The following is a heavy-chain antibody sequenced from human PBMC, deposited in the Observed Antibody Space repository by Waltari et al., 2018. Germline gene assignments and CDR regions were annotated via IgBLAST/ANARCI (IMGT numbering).Heavy chain of an antibody. D-gene: IGHD4-17*01. CDR3: ARDGDYDY. CDR2: ITSSSSVI. Sequence: EVQLVESGGGLVKPGGSLRLSCAASGFTFTSYSMNWVRQAPGKGREWGSAITSSSSVIYYTDSVKGRFTIAGDNAKNLLYLQMNSLSAEDTAVYYCARDGDYDYWGQGTLVTVSS. V-gene: IGHV3-21*06. J-gene: IGHJ4*02. CDR1: GFTFTSYS.